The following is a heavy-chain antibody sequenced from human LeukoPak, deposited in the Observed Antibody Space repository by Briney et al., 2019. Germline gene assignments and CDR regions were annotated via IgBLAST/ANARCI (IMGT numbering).Heavy chain of an antibody. CDR3: ARVYRRGYSYAPYYYYYYMDV. CDR1: GGCISSYY. J-gene: IGHJ6*03. Sequence: PSETLSLTCTVSGGCISSYYWSWIRQPPGKGLEWIGYIYYSGSTNYNPSLKSRVTISVDTSKNQFSLKLSSVTAADTAVYYCARVYRRGYSYAPYYYYYYMDVWGKGTTVTVSS. CDR2: IYYSGST. V-gene: IGHV4-59*01. D-gene: IGHD5-18*01.